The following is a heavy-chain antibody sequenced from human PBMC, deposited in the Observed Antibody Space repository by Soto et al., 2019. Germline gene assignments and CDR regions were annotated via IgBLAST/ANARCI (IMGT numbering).Heavy chain of an antibody. CDR3: ARAGGYCSSTSCYAGSFSVPGYSISSGFDP. J-gene: IGHJ5*02. V-gene: IGHV3-7*05. D-gene: IGHD2-2*01. CDR2: IKQDGSEK. CDR1: GFTFSSYW. Sequence: GGSLRLSCAASGFTFSSYWMSWVRQAPGKGLEWVANIKQDGSEKYYVDSVKGRFTISRDNAKNSLYLQMNSLRAEDTAVYYCARAGGYCSSTSCYAGSFSVPGYSISSGFDPWGQGTLVTVSS.